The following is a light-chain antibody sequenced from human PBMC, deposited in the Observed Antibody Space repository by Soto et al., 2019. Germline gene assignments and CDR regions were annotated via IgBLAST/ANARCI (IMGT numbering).Light chain of an antibody. CDR2: GAS. Sequence: EIVLTQSPGTLSLSPGEIATLSCMASQSVSRDLAWYQQKPGQAPRLVVYGASSRATGVPDRFSASGSGTDFTLTISRLEPEDFAVYYCQQYAKAPLTFGQGTKVDI. V-gene: IGKV3-20*01. CDR1: QSVSRD. J-gene: IGKJ1*01. CDR3: QQYAKAPLT.